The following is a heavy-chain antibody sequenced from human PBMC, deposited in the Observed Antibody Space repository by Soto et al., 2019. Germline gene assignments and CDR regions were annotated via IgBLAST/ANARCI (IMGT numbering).Heavy chain of an antibody. CDR3: ARSQGNYYDSSGSLWTSAFDI. J-gene: IGHJ3*02. CDR2: IIPIFGTA. CDR1: GGTFSSYA. V-gene: IGHV1-69*13. Sequence: WASVKVSCKASGGTFSSYAISWVRQAPGQGLEWMGGIIPIFGTANYAQKFQGRVTITADESTSTAYMELSSLRSEDTAVYYCARSQGNYYDSSGSLWTSAFDIWGQGTMVTVSS. D-gene: IGHD3-22*01.